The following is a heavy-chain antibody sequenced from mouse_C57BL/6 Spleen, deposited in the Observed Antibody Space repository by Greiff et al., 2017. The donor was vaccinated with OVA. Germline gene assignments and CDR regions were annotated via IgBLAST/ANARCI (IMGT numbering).Heavy chain of an antibody. J-gene: IGHJ3*01. V-gene: IGHV1-69*01. CDR2: IDPSDSYT. Sequence: QVQLQQPGAELVMPGASVKLSCKASGYTFTSYWMHWVKQRPGQGLEWIGEIDPSDSYTNYNQKFKGKSTLTVDKSSSTAYMQLSSLTSEDSAVYYCARWDYGSSLGGFAYWGQGTLVTVSA. CDR1: GYTFTSYW. D-gene: IGHD1-1*01. CDR3: ARWDYGSSLGGFAY.